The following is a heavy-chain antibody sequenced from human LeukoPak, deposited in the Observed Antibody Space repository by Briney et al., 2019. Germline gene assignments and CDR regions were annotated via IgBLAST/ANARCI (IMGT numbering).Heavy chain of an antibody. J-gene: IGHJ4*02. CDR1: GGSFSGYY. V-gene: IGHV4-34*01. CDR3: ARGLMVRGVIRTKYYFDY. D-gene: IGHD3-10*01. Sequence: SETLSLTCAVYGGSFSGYYWSWIRQPPGKGLEWIGELNHSGSTNYNPSLKSRVTISVDTSKNQFSLKLSSVTAADTAVYYCARGLMVRGVIRTKYYFDYWGQGTLVTVSS. CDR2: LNHSGST.